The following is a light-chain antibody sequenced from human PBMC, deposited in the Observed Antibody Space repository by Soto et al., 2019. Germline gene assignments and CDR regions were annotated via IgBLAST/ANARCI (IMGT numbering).Light chain of an antibody. CDR3: QHYGGAPLT. J-gene: IGKJ4*01. V-gene: IGKV3-20*01. CDR1: QNFYSTN. CDR2: GAS. Sequence: EIVLTQSPGTLSLSPGERATLSCRASQNFYSTNLAWYQHKPGQAPRLLIYGASSRATGIPDRFSGSGSGTDFSLALSRLEPEDFAVYYCQHYGGAPLTFGGGTKVEI.